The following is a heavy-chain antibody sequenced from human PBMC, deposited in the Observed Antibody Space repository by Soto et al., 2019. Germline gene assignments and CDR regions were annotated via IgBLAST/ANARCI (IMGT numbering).Heavy chain of an antibody. D-gene: IGHD6-13*01. J-gene: IGHJ4*02. Sequence: QVQLVESGGCVVQPGRSLRLSCAASGFTFSSNGMHWVRQAPGKRLEWVAVISYDGSNKYYADSVKGRFTISRDNSKNTLYLQTNSLRAEDTAVYYCANLLAGVGDSTFDYWGQGTLVTVSS. V-gene: IGHV3-30*18. CDR1: GFTFSSNG. CDR2: ISYDGSNK. CDR3: ANLLAGVGDSTFDY.